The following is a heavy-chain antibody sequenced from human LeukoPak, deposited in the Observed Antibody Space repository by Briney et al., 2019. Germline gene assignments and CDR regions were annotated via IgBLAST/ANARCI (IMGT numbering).Heavy chain of an antibody. CDR3: AKDDGAYGIDY. J-gene: IGHJ4*02. V-gene: IGHV3-74*01. D-gene: IGHD4-17*01. CDR2: VSHDGVYT. Sequence: GGSLRLSCAASGFTFSVHPMHWVRQGPGEGLVWVSRVSHDGVYTNYADSVKGRFTVSRDNARSTLYLQMNSLRGDDTAVYHCAKDDGAYGIDYWGQGTLVTVSS. CDR1: GFTFSVHP.